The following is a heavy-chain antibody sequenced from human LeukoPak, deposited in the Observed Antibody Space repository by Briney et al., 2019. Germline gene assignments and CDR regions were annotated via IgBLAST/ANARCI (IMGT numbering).Heavy chain of an antibody. Sequence: SETLSLTCAVYGGSFSGYYWSWIRQPPGKGLEWIGEINHSGSTNYNPSLKSRVTISVDTSKNQFSLKLSSVTAADMAVYYCARGRQLNWCWFDPWGQGTLVTVSS. V-gene: IGHV4-34*01. CDR1: GGSFSGYY. CDR3: ARGRQLNWCWFDP. CDR2: INHSGST. D-gene: IGHD1-1*01. J-gene: IGHJ5*02.